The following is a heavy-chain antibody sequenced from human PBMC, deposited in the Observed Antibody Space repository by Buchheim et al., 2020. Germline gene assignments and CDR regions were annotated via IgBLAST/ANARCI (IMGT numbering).Heavy chain of an antibody. CDR1: GYTFTSYA. CDR2: INTNTGNP. J-gene: IGHJ6*03. Sequence: QVQLVQSGSELKKPGASVKVSCKASGYTFTSYAMNWVRQAPGQGLEWMGCINTNTGNPTYAQGFTGRFVFSLDTSVSTSYLQICSLKAEDTAVYYCARDTVEMATIRAFTHYLDVWGQGTT. V-gene: IGHV7-4-1*01. D-gene: IGHD5-24*01. CDR3: ARDTVEMATIRAFTHYLDV.